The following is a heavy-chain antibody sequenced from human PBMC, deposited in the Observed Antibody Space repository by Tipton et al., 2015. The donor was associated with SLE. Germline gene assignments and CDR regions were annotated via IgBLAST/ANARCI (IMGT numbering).Heavy chain of an antibody. J-gene: IGHJ6*02. CDR1: GFAFTNAW. CDR3: HYFGMDV. V-gene: IGHV3-15*01. Sequence: SLRLSCVASGFAFTNAWMSWVRQAPGKGLGWVGRIKSRTDGGTTDYAQPVKGRFIMSREDSINTLYLQMNSLKTEDTGVYYCHYFGMDVWGQGTTVTVSS. CDR2: IKSRTDGGTT.